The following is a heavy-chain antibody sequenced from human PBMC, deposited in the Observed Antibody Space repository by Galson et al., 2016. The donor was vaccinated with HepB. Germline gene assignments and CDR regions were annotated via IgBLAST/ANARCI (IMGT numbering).Heavy chain of an antibody. J-gene: IGHJ3*02. CDR2: IYYSGST. Sequence: GKGLEWIGSIYYSGSTYYNPSLKSRVTISVDTSKNQFSLKLSSVTAADTAVYYCARSDCSSTSCYGNDPFDIWGQGTMVTVSS. CDR3: ARSDCSSTSCYGNDPFDI. D-gene: IGHD2-2*01. V-gene: IGHV4-39*01.